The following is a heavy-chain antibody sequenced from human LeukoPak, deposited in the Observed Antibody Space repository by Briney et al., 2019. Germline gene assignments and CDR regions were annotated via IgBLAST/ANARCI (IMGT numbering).Heavy chain of an antibody. Sequence: GGSLRLSCAASGFSFSSYAMNWVGQPPGKGLEWVALISYDGSNKYYVDSVKGRFTISRDNSKNTLYLQMNSLRAEDTAVFYCARGTTVVWKPPFDPWGQGTLVTVSS. CDR1: GFSFSSYA. V-gene: IGHV3-30*03. CDR3: ARGTTVVWKPPFDP. J-gene: IGHJ5*02. D-gene: IGHD4-23*01. CDR2: ISYDGSNK.